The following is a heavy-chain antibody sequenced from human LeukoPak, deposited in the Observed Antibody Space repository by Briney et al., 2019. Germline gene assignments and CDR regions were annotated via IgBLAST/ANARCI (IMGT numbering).Heavy chain of an antibody. V-gene: IGHV3-21*01. CDR3: ARGSWFGELSLDY. CDR2: ISSSSSYI. J-gene: IGHJ4*02. Sequence: GGSLRLSCAASGFTFSSYSMNWVRQAPEMGLEWVSSISSSSSYIYYADSVKGRFTISRDNAKNSLYLQMNSLRAEDTAVYYCARGSWFGELSLDYWGQGTLVTVSS. D-gene: IGHD3-10*01. CDR1: GFTFSSYS.